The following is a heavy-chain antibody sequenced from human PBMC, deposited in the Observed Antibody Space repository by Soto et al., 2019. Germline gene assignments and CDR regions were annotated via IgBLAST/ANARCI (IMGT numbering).Heavy chain of an antibody. J-gene: IGHJ6*02. CDR3: ASQVSSIADYYYYYYGMDV. D-gene: IGHD6-6*01. CDR1: GYSFTSYW. V-gene: IGHV5-10-1*01. CDR2: IDPSDSYT. Sequence: PGESLKISCKGSGYSFTSYWISWVRQMPGKGLEWMGRIDPSDSYTNYSPSFQGHVTISADKSISTASLQWSSLKASDTAMYYCASQVSSIADYYYYYYGMDVWGQGTTVTVSS.